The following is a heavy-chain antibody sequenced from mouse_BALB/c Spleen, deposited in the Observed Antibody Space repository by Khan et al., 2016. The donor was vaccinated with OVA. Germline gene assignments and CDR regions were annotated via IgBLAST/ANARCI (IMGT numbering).Heavy chain of an antibody. V-gene: IGHV1-7*01. D-gene: IGHD2-13*01. CDR2: INPSSGYS. J-gene: IGHJ1*01. Sequence: QVQLKQSGAELANPGASVKMSCKSSGYTFSVYWIYWLKQRPGQGLEWIGYINPSSGYSDYNQRFKDKATLTADKYSTTAYMQLSSLTSEDSGVYFCARRSFYGDLWYFDVWGAGTTVTVS. CDR3: ARRSFYGDLWYFDV. CDR1: GYTFSVYW.